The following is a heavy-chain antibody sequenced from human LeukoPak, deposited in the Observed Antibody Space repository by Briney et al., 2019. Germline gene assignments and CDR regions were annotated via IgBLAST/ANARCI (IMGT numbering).Heavy chain of an antibody. Sequence: SETLSLTCTVSGGSISSYYWSWIRQPPGKGLEWIGYIYYSGSTNYNPSLKSRVTISVDTSKNQFSLKLSSVTAADTAVYYCARHAEYYYDSSGLFYGMDVWGQGTRSPSP. CDR2: IYYSGST. CDR3: ARHAEYYYDSSGLFYGMDV. J-gene: IGHJ6*02. D-gene: IGHD3-22*01. CDR1: GGSISSYY. V-gene: IGHV4-59*08.